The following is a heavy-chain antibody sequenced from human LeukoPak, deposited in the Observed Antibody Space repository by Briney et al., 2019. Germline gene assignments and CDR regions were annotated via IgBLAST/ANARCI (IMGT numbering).Heavy chain of an antibody. V-gene: IGHV3-74*01. D-gene: IGHD2-21*02. CDR2: INSDGSST. CDR3: ARARCGGDCHIDY. J-gene: IGHJ4*02. CDR1: GFTFSSYW. Sequence: QPGGSLRLSCAASGFTFSSYWMHWVRQAPGKGLVWVSRINSDGSSTSYADSVKGRFTISRDNAKNTLYLQMNSLRAEDTAVYYCARARCGGDCHIDYWGQGTLVTVSS.